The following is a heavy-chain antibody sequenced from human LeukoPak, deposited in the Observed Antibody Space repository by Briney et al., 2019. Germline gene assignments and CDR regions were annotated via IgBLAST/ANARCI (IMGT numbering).Heavy chain of an antibody. CDR2: IGVNVDNT. Sequence: GGSLRLSRAASGFTFSDYVINWIRQAPGKGLECVSTIGVNVDNTYYADSVKGRFTISRDNSKNTLFLQMNSLRAEDTAVYYCAKSFIGPSYFDFWGQGTLVTVSS. CDR1: GFTFSDYV. CDR3: AKSFIGPSYFDF. V-gene: IGHV3-23*01. J-gene: IGHJ4*02.